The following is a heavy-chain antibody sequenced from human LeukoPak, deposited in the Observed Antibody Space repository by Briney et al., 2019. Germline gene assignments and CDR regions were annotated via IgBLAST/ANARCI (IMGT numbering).Heavy chain of an antibody. CDR2: ISSSSSYI. Sequence: PGGSLRLSCAASGFTFSSYSMNWVRQAPGKGLEWVSSISSSSSYIYYADSVKGRFTISRDNSKNTLYLQMNSLRAEDTAVYYCAKVPGRGNWPFDYWGQGTLVTVSS. J-gene: IGHJ4*02. V-gene: IGHV3-21*04. CDR3: AKVPGRGNWPFDY. CDR1: GFTFSSYS. D-gene: IGHD1-20*01.